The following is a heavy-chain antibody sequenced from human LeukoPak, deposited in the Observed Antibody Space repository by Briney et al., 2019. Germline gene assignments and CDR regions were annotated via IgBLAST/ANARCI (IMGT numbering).Heavy chain of an antibody. CDR3: ARGYSNYFDS. CDR2: IIPILGIA. J-gene: IGHJ4*02. CDR1: GGTFSSYA. Sequence: ASVKVSCKASGGTFSSYAISWVRQAPGQGLEWMGRIIPILGIANYAQKFQGRVTITADKSTSTAYRELSSLRSEDTAVYYCARGYSNYFDSWGQGTLVTVSS. D-gene: IGHD4-11*01. V-gene: IGHV1-69*04.